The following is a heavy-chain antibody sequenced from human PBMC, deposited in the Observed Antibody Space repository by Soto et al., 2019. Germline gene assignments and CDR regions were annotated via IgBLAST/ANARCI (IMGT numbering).Heavy chain of an antibody. CDR3: SRGGDAYKAGNY. CDR1: GGSLSGYY. J-gene: IGHJ4*02. D-gene: IGHD1-1*01. Sequence: PSETLSLTCAVYGGSLSGYYWTWIRWPPGKGLEWIGEIHHSGSINYNSSLKSRVTISADTSKNQFFLKLSSVTAADTAVYYCSRGGDAYKAGNYWGQGTLVTVS. V-gene: IGHV4-34*01. CDR2: IHHSGSI.